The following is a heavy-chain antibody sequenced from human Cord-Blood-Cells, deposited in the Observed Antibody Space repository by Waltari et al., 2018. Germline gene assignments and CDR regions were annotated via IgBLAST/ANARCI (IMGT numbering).Heavy chain of an antibody. CDR1: GDSISSYY. CDR2: IYYSGST. V-gene: IGHV4-59*01. Sequence: QVQLQESGPGLVKPSETLSLTCTVSGDSISSYYWTWLRQPPGKGLEWIGYIYYSGSTNYNPSLKSRVTISVDTSKNQFSLKLSSVTAADTAVYYCARAVGMSRNYFDYWGQGTLVTVSS. J-gene: IGHJ4*02. D-gene: IGHD2-21*01. CDR3: ARAVGMSRNYFDY.